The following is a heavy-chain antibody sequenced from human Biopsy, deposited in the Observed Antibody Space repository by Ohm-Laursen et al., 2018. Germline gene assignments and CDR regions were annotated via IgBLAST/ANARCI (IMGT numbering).Heavy chain of an antibody. V-gene: IGHV3-21*06. CDR2: IAIGSIYV. D-gene: IGHD6-13*01. CDR1: GLTFSDFS. Sequence: SLRLSCAASGLTFSDFSMNWVRQAPGKGLEWVSSIAIGSIYVYYADSVKGRFTISRDNTKNSLSLQMNGLRGEDTAVYYCAAGSSRNSYYFDYWGQGTLVTVSS. J-gene: IGHJ4*02. CDR3: AAGSSRNSYYFDY.